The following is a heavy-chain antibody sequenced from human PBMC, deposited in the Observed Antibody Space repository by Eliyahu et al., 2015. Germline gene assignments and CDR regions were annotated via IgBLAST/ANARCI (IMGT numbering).Heavy chain of an antibody. D-gene: IGHD3-10*01. V-gene: IGHV3-15*01. CDR2: IKSKTDGGTT. CDR1: GFTFXNXX. J-gene: IGHJ5*02. Sequence: EVQLVESGGGLVKPGGSLRLSCAASGFTFXNXXXXWVRQAPGKGLEGVGRIKSKTDGGTTDYAAPVKGRFTISRDDSKNTLYLQMNSLKTEDTAVYYCTTDPGTMVRGVITWFDPWGQGTLVTVSS. CDR3: TTDPGTMVRGVITWFDP.